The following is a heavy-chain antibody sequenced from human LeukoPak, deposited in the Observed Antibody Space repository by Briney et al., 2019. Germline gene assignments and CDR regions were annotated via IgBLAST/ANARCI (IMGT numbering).Heavy chain of an antibody. CDR1: GGSISSYY. CDR3: ARDVLWSKSFDY. J-gene: IGHJ4*02. CDR2: IYYSGST. D-gene: IGHD2/OR15-2a*01. V-gene: IGHV4-59*01. Sequence: PSETLSLTCTVSGGSISSYYWSWIRQPPGKGLEWIGYIYYSGSTNYNPSLKSRVTISVDTSKNQFSLKLSSVTAADTAVYYCARDVLWSKSFDYWGQGTLVTVSS.